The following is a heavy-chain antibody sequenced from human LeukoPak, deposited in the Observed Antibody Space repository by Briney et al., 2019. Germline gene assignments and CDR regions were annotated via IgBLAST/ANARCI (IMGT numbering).Heavy chain of an antibody. CDR2: IYYSGST. J-gene: IGHJ6*03. D-gene: IGHD3-22*01. V-gene: IGHV4-39*01. CDR1: GGSISSSSYY. Sequence: SETLSLTCTVSGGSISSSSYYWGWIRQPPGKGLEWIGSIYYSGSTYYNASLMTRVPISVDTSKNQFSLKLRSVTAAETAVYYCARVNVDDRNNYYYYMDVWGKGTMVTISS. CDR3: ARVNVDDRNNYYYYMDV.